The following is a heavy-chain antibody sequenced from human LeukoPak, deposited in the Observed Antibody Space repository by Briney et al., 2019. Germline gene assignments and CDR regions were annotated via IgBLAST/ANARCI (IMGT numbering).Heavy chain of an antibody. CDR3: ARDTGGSPYGDFHY. Sequence: GASVKVSCKASGYTFTGYYMHWVRQAPGQGLEWMGWISAYNGNTNYAQKFQGRVTLTTDTSTSTAYMEVGSLRSDDTAVYYCARDTGGSPYGDFHYWGQGTLVTVSS. CDR1: GYTFTGYY. J-gene: IGHJ4*02. CDR2: ISAYNGNT. V-gene: IGHV1-18*04. D-gene: IGHD4/OR15-4a*01.